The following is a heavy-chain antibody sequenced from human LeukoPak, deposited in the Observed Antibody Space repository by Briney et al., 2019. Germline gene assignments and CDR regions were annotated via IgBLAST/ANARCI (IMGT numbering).Heavy chain of an antibody. D-gene: IGHD3-10*01. J-gene: IGHJ5*02. CDR1: GGSINSGTHY. Sequence: SETLSLTCTVSGGSINSGTHYWGWIRQPAGEGLEWIGRIYTSGSTNYNPSLKSRVTMSVDTSKNQFSLKLSSVTAADTAVYYCARDRRFGRFDPWGQGTLVTVSS. CDR3: ARDRRFGRFDP. V-gene: IGHV4-61*02. CDR2: IYTSGST.